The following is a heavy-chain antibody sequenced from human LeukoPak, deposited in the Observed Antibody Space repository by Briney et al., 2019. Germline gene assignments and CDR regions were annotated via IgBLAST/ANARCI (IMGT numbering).Heavy chain of an antibody. CDR3: ARTHYGSFDY. CDR1: GGSFSGYY. V-gene: IGHV4-34*01. CDR2: INHSGST. D-gene: IGHD4-17*01. Sequence: SETLSLTCAVYGGSFSGYYWSWICQPPGKGLEWIGEINHSGSTNYNPSLKSRVTISVDTSKNQFSLKLSSVTAADTAVYYCARTHYGSFDYWGQGTLVTVSS. J-gene: IGHJ4*02.